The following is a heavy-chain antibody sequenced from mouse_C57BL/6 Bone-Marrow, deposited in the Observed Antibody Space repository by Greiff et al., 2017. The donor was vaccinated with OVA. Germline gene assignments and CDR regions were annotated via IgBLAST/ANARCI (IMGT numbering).Heavy chain of an antibody. J-gene: IGHJ2*01. CDR1: GYSITSGYY. D-gene: IGHD1-1*01. CDR2: ISYDGSN. V-gene: IGHV3-6*01. CDR3: ARGVPLFITTVVSDFDY. Sequence: EVKLQESGPGLVKPSQSLSLTCSVTGYSITSGYYWNWIRQFPGNKLEWMGYISYDGSNNYNPSLKNRISITRDTSKNQFFLKLNSLTTEDTATYYCARGVPLFITTVVSDFDYWGQGTTLTVSS.